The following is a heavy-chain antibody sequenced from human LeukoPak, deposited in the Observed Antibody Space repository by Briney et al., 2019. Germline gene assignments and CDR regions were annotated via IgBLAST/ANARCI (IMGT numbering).Heavy chain of an antibody. CDR3: SRLPGEEQWLVIFDY. CDR1: GFSLSTSGVG. V-gene: IGHV2-5*01. CDR2: IYWNDDK. Sequence: SGPTLVKPTQTLTLTCTFSGFSLSTSGVGGGWIRQPPVKALEWLALIYWNDDKRYSPSLKGRLTITKDTSKNQVVLTVTNTDPVDTATYYCSRLPGEEQWLVIFDYWGQGTLVTVSS. J-gene: IGHJ4*02. D-gene: IGHD6-19*01.